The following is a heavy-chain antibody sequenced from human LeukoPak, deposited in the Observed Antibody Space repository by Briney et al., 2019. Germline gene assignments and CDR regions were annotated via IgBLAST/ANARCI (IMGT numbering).Heavy chain of an antibody. CDR3: AKDRGVIVPAGMAT. J-gene: IGHJ5*02. CDR2: ISGSGGST. CDR1: GFTFNNYA. V-gene: IGHV3-23*01. Sequence: GGSLRLSCAASGFTFNNYAMSWVRQAPGKGREWVSVISGSGGSTYYADSVKGRFTISRDNSKNTLYLQMNSLRAEETAVYYCAKDRGVIVPAGMATWGQGTLVTVSS. D-gene: IGHD2-2*01.